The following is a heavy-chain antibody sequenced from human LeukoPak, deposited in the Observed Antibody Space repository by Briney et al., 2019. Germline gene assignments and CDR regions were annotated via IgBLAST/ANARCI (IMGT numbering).Heavy chain of an antibody. Sequence: GGSLRLSCAGSGFTFSSNPLSWVRQAPGKGLEWVSAINPSGGNTYYADSVRGRFTISRDNSKNTLYLQMNTLRAEETALYYCARAGYYDFWSGYSYYYYYYMDVWGKGTTVTVSS. CDR3: ARAGYYDFWSGYSYYYYYYMDV. CDR1: GFTFSSNP. D-gene: IGHD3-3*01. CDR2: INPSGGNT. V-gene: IGHV3-23*01. J-gene: IGHJ6*03.